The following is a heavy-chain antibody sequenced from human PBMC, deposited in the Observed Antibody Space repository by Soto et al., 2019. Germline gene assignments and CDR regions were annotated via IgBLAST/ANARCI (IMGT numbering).Heavy chain of an antibody. V-gene: IGHV4-4*02. CDR2: IFHSGNT. D-gene: IGHD2-8*01. J-gene: IGHJ6*02. CDR3: ARRTWGMDV. CDR1: SGSIDNTNW. Sequence: QVQLQESGPGLVKPSGTLSLTCTVSSGSIDNTNWWSWVRQPPGKGLEWIGEIFHSGNTYYNPSLASRVTISVDTSKNQFSRNLRSVTAADTAVYYCARRTWGMDVWGQGTTVTVSS.